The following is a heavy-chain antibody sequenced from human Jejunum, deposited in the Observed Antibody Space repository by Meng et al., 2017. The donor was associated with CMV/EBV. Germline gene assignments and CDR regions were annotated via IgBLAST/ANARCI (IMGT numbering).Heavy chain of an antibody. CDR2: IYSGGTT. J-gene: IGHJ4*02. CDR3: ARARGYTTSGSFDC. CDR1: GFTVNSYY. V-gene: IGHV3-53*01. D-gene: IGHD5-12*01. Sequence: EVQVVVCGGVLIQPGGSLSLSCAASGFTVNSYYMSWVRQAPGKGLEWVSIIYSGGTTYYADSVKGRFTISRDISKNTLYLQMTSLRADDTAVYYCARARGYTTSGSFDCWGQGTLVTVSS.